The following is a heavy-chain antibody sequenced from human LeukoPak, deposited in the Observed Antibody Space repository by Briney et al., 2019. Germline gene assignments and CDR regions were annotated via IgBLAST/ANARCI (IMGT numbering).Heavy chain of an antibody. Sequence: SETLSLTCAVYGGSVSGFYWSWIRHPPGRGLEWIGEINHIGSTNSNPSLKSRGTISLDKSKNQFSLKLGSVTAADTAVYYCERVTRSGIAARGLFFDIWGQGTMVTVYS. V-gene: IGHV4-34*01. CDR1: GGSVSGFY. J-gene: IGHJ3*02. CDR3: ERVTRSGIAARGLFFDI. CDR2: INHIGST. D-gene: IGHD6-6*01.